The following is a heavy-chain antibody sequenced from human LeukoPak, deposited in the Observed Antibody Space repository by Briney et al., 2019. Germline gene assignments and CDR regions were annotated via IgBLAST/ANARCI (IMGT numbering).Heavy chain of an antibody. CDR1: GFTFSSYA. V-gene: IGHV3-21*01. Sequence: GGSLRLSCAASGFTFSSYAMSWVRQAPGKGLEWVSSISSSSSYIYYADSVKGRFTISRDNAKNSLYLQMNSLRAEDTAVYYCARDGEMATSFDYWGQGTLVTVSS. J-gene: IGHJ4*02. CDR3: ARDGEMATSFDY. CDR2: ISSSSSYI. D-gene: IGHD5-24*01.